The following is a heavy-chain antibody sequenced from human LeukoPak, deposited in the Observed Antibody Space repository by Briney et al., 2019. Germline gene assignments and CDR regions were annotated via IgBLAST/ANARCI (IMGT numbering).Heavy chain of an antibody. V-gene: IGHV4-34*01. CDR2: INHSGST. D-gene: IGHD1-26*01. CDR1: GGSFSGYY. Sequence: PSETLSLTCAVYGGSFSGYYWSWIRQPPGKGLEWIGEINHSGSTNYNPSLKSRVTISVDTSKNQFSLKLSSVTAADTAVYYCASVTLVDDAFDIWGQGIMVTVSS. CDR3: ASVTLVDDAFDI. J-gene: IGHJ3*02.